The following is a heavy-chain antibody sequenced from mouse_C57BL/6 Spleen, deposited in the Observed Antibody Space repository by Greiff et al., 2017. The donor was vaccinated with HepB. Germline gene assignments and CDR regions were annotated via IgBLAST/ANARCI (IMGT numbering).Heavy chain of an antibody. J-gene: IGHJ2*01. CDR2: IHPNSGST. CDR3: ARYSFSYGSSYGYFDY. Sequence: VQLQQPGAELVKPGASVKLSCKASGYTFTSYWMHWVKQRPGQGLEWIGMIHPNSGSTNYNEKFKSKATLTVDKSSSTAYMQLSSLTSEDSAVYYCARYSFSYGSSYGYFDYWGQGTTLTVSS. D-gene: IGHD1-1*01. CDR1: GYTFTSYW. V-gene: IGHV1-64*01.